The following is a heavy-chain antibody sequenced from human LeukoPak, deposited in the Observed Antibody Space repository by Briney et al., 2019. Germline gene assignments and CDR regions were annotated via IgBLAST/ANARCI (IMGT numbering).Heavy chain of an antibody. Sequence: SVKVSCKASGGAFSSYAISWVRQAPGQGLEWMGRIIPILGIANYAQKFQGRVTITADKSTSTAYMELSSLRSEDTAVYYCAKGSGSYYTNYYFDYWGQGTLVTVSS. CDR1: GGAFSSYA. V-gene: IGHV1-69*04. D-gene: IGHD3-10*01. CDR2: IIPILGIA. J-gene: IGHJ4*02. CDR3: AKGSGSYYTNYYFDY.